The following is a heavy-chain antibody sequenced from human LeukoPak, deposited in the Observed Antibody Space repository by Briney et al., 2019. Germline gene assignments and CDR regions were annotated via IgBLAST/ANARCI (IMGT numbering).Heavy chain of an antibody. Sequence: GASVKVSCKASGYSFTGYYMHWVRQAPGQGLEWMGWINPNSGGTNYTQKFQGRVTMTRDTSISTAYMELSRLRSDGTAVYYCARVIEADTAMVRAFDYWGQGTLVTVSS. D-gene: IGHD5-18*01. V-gene: IGHV1-2*02. CDR2: INPNSGGT. CDR3: ARVIEADTAMVRAFDY. J-gene: IGHJ4*02. CDR1: GYSFTGYY.